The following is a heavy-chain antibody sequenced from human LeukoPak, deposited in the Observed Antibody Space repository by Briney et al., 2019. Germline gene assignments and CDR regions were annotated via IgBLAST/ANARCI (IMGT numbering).Heavy chain of an antibody. V-gene: IGHV3-74*01. CDR3: ARPGRFVVAAFDY. CDR1: GFTFSSYW. CDR2: INSDGSST. D-gene: IGHD2-15*01. Sequence: PGESLRLSCAASGFTFSSYWMHWVRQAPGKGLVWVSRINSDGSSTSYADSVKGRFTISRDNAKNTLYLQMNSLRAEDTAVYYCARPGRFVVAAFDYWGQGTLVTVSS. J-gene: IGHJ4*02.